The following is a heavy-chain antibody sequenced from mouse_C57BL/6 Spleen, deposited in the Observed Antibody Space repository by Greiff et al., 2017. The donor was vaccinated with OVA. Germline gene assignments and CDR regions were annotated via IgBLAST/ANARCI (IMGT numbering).Heavy chain of an antibody. D-gene: IGHD2-3*01. CDR1: GYTFTSYW. CDR2: IDPSDSYT. Sequence: VQLQQPGAELVKPGASVKLSCKASGYTFTSYWMQWVKQRPGQGLEWIGEIDPSDSYTNYNQKFKGKATLTVDTSSSTAYMQLSSLTSEDSAVYYCASGGYYEYWGQGTTLTVSS. V-gene: IGHV1-50*01. J-gene: IGHJ2*01. CDR3: ASGGYYEY.